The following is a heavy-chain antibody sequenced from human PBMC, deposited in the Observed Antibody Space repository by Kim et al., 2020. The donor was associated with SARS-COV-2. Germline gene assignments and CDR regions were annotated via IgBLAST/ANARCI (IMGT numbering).Heavy chain of an antibody. CDR1: GLTFSSYP. D-gene: IGHD1-7*01. J-gene: IGHJ6*02. V-gene: IGHV3-30*04. CDR2: ISDDGSHK. CDR3: ASDRPGSGTPPPHQYYDLDV. Sequence: GGSLRLSCVASGLTFSSYPLHWVRQVPGKGLQWVAIISDDGSHKYYADSVRGRFSISRDNSKNTLYLEMNSLRPENTAIYYCASDRPGSGTPPPHQYYDLDVWGQGTTVIVSS.